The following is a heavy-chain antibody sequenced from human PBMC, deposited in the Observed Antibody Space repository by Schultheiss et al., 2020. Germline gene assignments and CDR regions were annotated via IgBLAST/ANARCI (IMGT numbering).Heavy chain of an antibody. CDR1: GFTFDDYT. V-gene: IGHV3-33*08. Sequence: GGSLRLSCAASGFTFDDYTMHWVRQAPGKGLEWVAVIWFDGSDKYYADSVKGRFTISRDNSKNTLYLQMNSLRAEDTAVYYCARDGGDYVNFDYWGKGTRV. CDR2: IWFDGSDK. D-gene: IGHD4-17*01. CDR3: ARDGGDYVNFDY. J-gene: IGHJ4*02.